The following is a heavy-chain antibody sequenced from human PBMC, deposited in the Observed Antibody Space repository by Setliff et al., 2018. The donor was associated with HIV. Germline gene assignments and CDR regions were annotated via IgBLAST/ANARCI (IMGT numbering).Heavy chain of an antibody. CDR1: GGSIEFSSYY. V-gene: IGHV4-39*02. J-gene: IGHJ6*04. CDR2: VYYSGST. CDR3: AREPPNFARYYYDSSGYGDV. Sequence: KPSETLSLTCSVSGGSIEFSSYYWGWIRQPPGKGLEWIGSVYYSGSTYYNPSLKSRLTISVDTSTNKFSLKLSSVTAADTAVYYCAREPPNFARYYYDSSGYGDVWGKGTTVTVSS. D-gene: IGHD3-22*01.